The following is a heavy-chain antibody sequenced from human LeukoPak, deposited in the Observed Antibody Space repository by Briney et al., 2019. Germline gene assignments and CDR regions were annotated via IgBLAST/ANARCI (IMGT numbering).Heavy chain of an antibody. CDR1: RFSSSSYG. Sequence: GGSLRLSCAASRFSSSSYGIHWVRQAPGKGLEWVAAISYDGTNKYYVDSVKGRFTISRDNSKNTLYLQMNRPGPEDTAVHYCAKDRFSYASGNTDYWGQGTLVTVSS. J-gene: IGHJ4*02. D-gene: IGHD3-10*01. CDR3: AKDRFSYASGNTDY. V-gene: IGHV3-30*18. CDR2: ISYDGTNK.